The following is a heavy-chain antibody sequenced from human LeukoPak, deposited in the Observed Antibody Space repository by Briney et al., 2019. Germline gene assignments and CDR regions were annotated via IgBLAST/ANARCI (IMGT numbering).Heavy chain of an antibody. D-gene: IGHD2-15*01. Sequence: ASVKVSCTASGYTFTGYYMHWVRQAPGQGLEWMGWINPNSGGTNYAQKFQGRVTMTRDTSISTAYMELSRLRSDDTAVYYCATEGLVGADYFDYWGQGTLVTVSS. CDR3: ATEGLVGADYFDY. CDR1: GYTFTGYY. CDR2: INPNSGGT. J-gene: IGHJ4*02. V-gene: IGHV1-2*02.